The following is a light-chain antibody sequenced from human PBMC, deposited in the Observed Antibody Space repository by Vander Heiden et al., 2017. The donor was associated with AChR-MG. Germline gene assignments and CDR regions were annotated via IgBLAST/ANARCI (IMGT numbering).Light chain of an antibody. CDR3: QSYDSSNVV. V-gene: IGLV6-57*02. CDR1: RSSIASNY. Sequence: NFMLTQPHSVSESPGKTVNIYCTGSRSSIASNYVQWYQHRPGSAPTTVIYEDNQRPSGVPDRFSGSIDSSSNSASLTISGLKTEDEADYYCQSYDSSNVVFGGGTKLTVL. J-gene: IGLJ2*01. CDR2: EDN.